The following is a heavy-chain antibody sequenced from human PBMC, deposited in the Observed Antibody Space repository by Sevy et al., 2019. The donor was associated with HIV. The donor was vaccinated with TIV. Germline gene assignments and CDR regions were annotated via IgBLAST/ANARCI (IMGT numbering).Heavy chain of an antibody. CDR2: ISWNSGSI. V-gene: IGHV3-9*01. J-gene: IGHJ5*02. CDR1: GFTFDDYA. Sequence: GGSLRLSCAASGFTFDDYAMHWVRQAPGKGLEWVSGISWNSGSIGYADSVKGRFSISRDNAKNSIYLQMNSLRVDDTAVYYCARAAGWFDAWGQGTLVTVSS. CDR3: ARAAGWFDA.